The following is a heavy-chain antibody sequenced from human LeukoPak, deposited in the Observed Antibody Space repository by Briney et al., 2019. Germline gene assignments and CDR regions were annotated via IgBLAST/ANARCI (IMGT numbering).Heavy chain of an antibody. D-gene: IGHD1-1*01. CDR3: ARAERPIDY. CDR2: ISSSSSAI. J-gene: IGHJ4*02. V-gene: IGHV3-48*04. CDR1: GFTFSSCS. Sequence: AGGSLRLSCAASGFTFSSCSMNWVRQAPGKGLELVSYISSSSSAIYYTDSVKGRFTISRDNAKNSLYLQMNSLRAEDTAVYYCARAERPIDYWGQGTLVTVSS.